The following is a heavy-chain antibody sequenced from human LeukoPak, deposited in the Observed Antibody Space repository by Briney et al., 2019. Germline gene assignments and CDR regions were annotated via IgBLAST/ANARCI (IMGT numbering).Heavy chain of an antibody. CDR1: GGSFSGYY. D-gene: IGHD3-3*01. Sequence: SETLSLTCAVYGGSFSGYYWSWIRQPPGKGLEWIGEINHSGSTNYNPSLKSRVTISVDTSKNQFSLKLSSVTAADTAVYYCARGDRYYDFWSGHGRNWFDPWAQGTLVTVSS. CDR3: ARGDRYYDFWSGHGRNWFDP. V-gene: IGHV4-34*01. J-gene: IGHJ5*02. CDR2: INHSGST.